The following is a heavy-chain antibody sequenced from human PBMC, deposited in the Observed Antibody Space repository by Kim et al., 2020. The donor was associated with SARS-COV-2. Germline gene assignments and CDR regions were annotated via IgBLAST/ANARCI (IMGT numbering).Heavy chain of an antibody. Sequence: SETLSLTCAVSGGSISSGGYSWSWIRQPPGKGLEWIGYIYHSGSTYYNPSLKSRVTISVDRSKNQFSLKLSSVTAADTAVYYCAGLWFGEPRFDYWGQGTLVTVSS. CDR1: GGSISSGGYS. D-gene: IGHD3-10*01. CDR2: IYHSGST. J-gene: IGHJ4*02. V-gene: IGHV4-30-2*01. CDR3: AGLWFGEPRFDY.